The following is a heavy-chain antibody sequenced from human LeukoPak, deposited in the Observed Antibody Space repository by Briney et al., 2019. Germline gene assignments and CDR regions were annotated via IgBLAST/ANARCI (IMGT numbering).Heavy chain of an antibody. V-gene: IGHV4-34*01. J-gene: IGHJ5*02. Sequence: SETLSLTCAVYGGSFSGYYWSWIRQPPGKGLEWIGEINHSGSTNYNPSLKSRVTISVDTSKNQFSLKLSSVTAADTAVYYCVGGGGNSGSYWFDPWGQGTLVTVSS. CDR2: INHSGST. CDR3: VGGGGNSGSYWFDP. CDR1: GGSFSGYY. D-gene: IGHD1-26*01.